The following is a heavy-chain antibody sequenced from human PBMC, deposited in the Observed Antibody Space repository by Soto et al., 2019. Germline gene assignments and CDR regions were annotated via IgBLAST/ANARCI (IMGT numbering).Heavy chain of an antibody. CDR3: PKLVDKTVDDF. J-gene: IGHJ4*02. Sequence: QVQLVESGGGVIQPGRSLRLSCAASGIDFRNNDMHWVRQAPGKGLEWVAVISHDSRNIFYGDSVKGRFTGSRDNSKNTMYLEMNSPGFDDTAVYFCPKLVDKTVDDFWGLGTLVVVSS. CDR1: GIDFRNND. D-gene: IGHD3-10*01. CDR2: ISHDSRNI. V-gene: IGHV3-30*18.